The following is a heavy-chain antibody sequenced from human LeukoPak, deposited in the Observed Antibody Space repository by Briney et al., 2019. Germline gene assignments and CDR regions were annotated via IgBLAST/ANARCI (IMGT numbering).Heavy chain of an antibody. CDR1: GGSISSYY. V-gene: IGHV4-59*08. CDR3: AGGGYSYGPIDY. CDR2: IYYSGST. Sequence: PSETLSLTCTVSGGSISSYYWSWIRQPPGKGPEWIGYIYYSGSTNYNPSLKSRVTISVDTSKNQFSLKLSSVTAADTAVYYCAGGGYSYGPIDYWGQGTLVTVSP. J-gene: IGHJ4*02. D-gene: IGHD5-18*01.